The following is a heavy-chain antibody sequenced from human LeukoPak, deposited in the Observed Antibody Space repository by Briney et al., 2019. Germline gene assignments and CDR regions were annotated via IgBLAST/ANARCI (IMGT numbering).Heavy chain of an antibody. CDR3: ARNNSVGDNAWWFDP. CDR2: INPTGGST. J-gene: IGHJ5*02. Sequence: ASVKVSCKASGYTFTSYYMHWVRQAPGQGLEWMGLINPTGGSTGYAQKFQGRVTMTRDMSTSTDYMELSSLRSEDTAIYYCARNNSVGDNAWWFDPWGQGTLVTVSS. D-gene: IGHD1-26*01. V-gene: IGHV1-46*01. CDR1: GYTFTSYY.